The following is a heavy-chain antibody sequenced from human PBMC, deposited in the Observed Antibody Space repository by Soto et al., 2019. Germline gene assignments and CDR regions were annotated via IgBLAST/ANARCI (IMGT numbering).Heavy chain of an antibody. CDR1: GFTFSSYA. CDR3: ARDLRRYYYGMDV. J-gene: IGHJ6*02. V-gene: IGHV3-30-3*01. Sequence: QVQLVESGGGVVQPGRSLRLSCAASGFTFSSYAMHWVRQAPGKGLEWVSVISHDGDNNYYADSVKGRFTTSRDNSKNTLYLQMNSLRAEDTAVYYCARDLRRYYYGMDVWGQGTTVTVSS. D-gene: IGHD4-17*01. CDR2: ISHDGDNN.